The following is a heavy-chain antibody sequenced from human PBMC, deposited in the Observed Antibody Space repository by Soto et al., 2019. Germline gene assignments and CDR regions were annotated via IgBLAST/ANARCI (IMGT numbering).Heavy chain of an antibody. CDR3: AIFTSGNNISYFYGLDV. V-gene: IGHV3-30-3*01. CDR1: GFTFGTYA. Sequence: GGSLRLSCAASGFTFGTYAMHWARLAPGKGLEWVALISCEGSNTYYADSVKGRFTVSRDNSKNTPYLQMNSLRPEDTGVYYCAIFTSGNNISYFYGLDVWGQGTSVTVSS. D-gene: IGHD1-1*01. CDR2: ISCEGSNT. J-gene: IGHJ6*02.